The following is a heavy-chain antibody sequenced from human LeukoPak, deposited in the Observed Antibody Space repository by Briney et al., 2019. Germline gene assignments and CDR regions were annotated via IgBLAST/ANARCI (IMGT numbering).Heavy chain of an antibody. CDR1: GVSISNYY. CDR3: ARPNTSGWFGDFDL. V-gene: IGHV4-59*08. D-gene: IGHD3-10*01. Sequence: SETLSLTCTVSGVSISNYYWSWIRQPPGKGLEWIGYIYDSGSTNYNPSLRSRVTISVDTSKNQFSLKVSSVTAADTAVYYCARPNTSGWFGDFDLWGRGTLVTVSS. CDR2: IYDSGST. J-gene: IGHJ2*01.